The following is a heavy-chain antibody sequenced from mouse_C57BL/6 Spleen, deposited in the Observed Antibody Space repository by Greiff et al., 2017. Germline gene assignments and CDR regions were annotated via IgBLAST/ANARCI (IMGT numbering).Heavy chain of an antibody. CDR3: ARDAPVYVYDGHGWYFDV. V-gene: IGHV7-1*01. D-gene: IGHD2-2*01. CDR1: GFTFSDFY. CDR2: SRNKANDYTT. Sequence: EVQLVESGGGLVQSGRSLRLSCATSGFTFSDFYMEWVRQAPGKGLEWIAASRNKANDYTTEYSASVKGRLFVSRDTSTSSLYLQMNALRAEDTTMYYCARDAPVYVYDGHGWYFDVWGTGTTVTVSS. J-gene: IGHJ1*03.